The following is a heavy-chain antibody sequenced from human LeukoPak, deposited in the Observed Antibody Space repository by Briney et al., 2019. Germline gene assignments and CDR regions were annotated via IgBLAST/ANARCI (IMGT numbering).Heavy chain of an antibody. D-gene: IGHD3-10*01. CDR2: IYYSGST. CDR3: ASRGRGVGGAFDI. CDR1: GGSISSSSYY. V-gene: IGHV4-39*01. Sequence: SETLSLTCTVSGGSISSSSYYRGWIRQPPGKGLEWIGSIYYSGSTYYNPSLKSRVTISVDTSKNQFSLKLSSVTAADTAVYYCASRGRGVGGAFDIWGQGTMVTVSS. J-gene: IGHJ3*02.